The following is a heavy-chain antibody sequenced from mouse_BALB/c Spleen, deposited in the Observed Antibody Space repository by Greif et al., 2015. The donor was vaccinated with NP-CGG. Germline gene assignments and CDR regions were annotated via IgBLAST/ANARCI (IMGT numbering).Heavy chain of an antibody. D-gene: IGHD2-4*01. CDR2: ISGGGSYT. V-gene: IGHV5-9-2*01. CDR1: GFTFSSYG. Sequence: EVMLVESGGGLVKPGGSLKLSCAASGFTFSSYGMSWVRQTPEKRLEWVATISGGGSYTYYPDSVKGRFTISRDNAKNNLYLQMSSLRSEDTALYYCARQDYDYDEGHVFAYRGQGTLVTVSA. J-gene: IGHJ3*01. CDR3: ARQDYDYDEGHVFAY.